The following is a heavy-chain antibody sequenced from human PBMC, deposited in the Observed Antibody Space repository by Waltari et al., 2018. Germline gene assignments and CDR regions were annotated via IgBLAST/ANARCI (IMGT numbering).Heavy chain of an antibody. CDR1: GFSLRTSGVS. CDR2: IYWDDDK. J-gene: IGHJ4*02. CDR3: AHSGHFWSGFYVDYYFDY. V-gene: IGHV2-5*02. Sequence: TLTCTFSGFSLRTSGVSVGWFRQPPGKALEWLALIYWDDDKRYRPSLRDRLTITKDTSKNQVVLTMTNMDPVDTATYYCAHSGHFWSGFYVDYYFDYWGQGTLVTVSS. D-gene: IGHD3-3*02.